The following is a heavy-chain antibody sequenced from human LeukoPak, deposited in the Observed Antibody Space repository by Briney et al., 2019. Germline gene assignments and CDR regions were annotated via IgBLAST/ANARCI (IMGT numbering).Heavy chain of an antibody. V-gene: IGHV3-74*01. CDR1: GFTFSSYW. Sequence: GGSLRLSCAASGFTFSSYWMHWVRQASGKGLVWVSRINSDRSSTSYADSVKSRFTISRDNAKNTLYLQMNSLRAEDTAVYYCARDSSGIAVAGSIPNYYYYMDVWGKGTTVTVSS. J-gene: IGHJ6*03. D-gene: IGHD6-19*01. CDR3: ARDSSGIAVAGSIPNYYYYMDV. CDR2: INSDRSST.